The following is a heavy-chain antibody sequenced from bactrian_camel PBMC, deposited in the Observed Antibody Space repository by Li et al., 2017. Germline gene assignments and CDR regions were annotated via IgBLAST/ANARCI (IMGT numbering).Heavy chain of an antibody. D-gene: IGHD2*01. V-gene: IGHV3S67*01. CDR2: INSDGRI. Sequence: VQLVESGGASVQPGESVRLTCVRYRYTWSRYCLAWFREGADNTREGIAFINSDGRIDYAESVKGRFTISRDDANNALYLQMDNLEPSDTAKYYCAADPAHYPSCTTKSRQFDYWGLGTQVTVS. CDR1: RYTWSRYC. J-gene: IGHJ4*01. CDR3: AADPAHYPSCTTKSRQFDY.